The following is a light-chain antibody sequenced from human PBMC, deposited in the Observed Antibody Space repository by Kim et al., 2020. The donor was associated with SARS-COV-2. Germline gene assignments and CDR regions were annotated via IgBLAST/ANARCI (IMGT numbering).Light chain of an antibody. CDR3: AAWDDSLNAYV. V-gene: IGLV1-44*01. CDR2: TNN. Sequence: QRVTLSCSGRSSNLGSNTVNWYQQLPGTAPKLLIHTNNDRPSGVPDRFSGSKSGTSASLAISGLQSEDEADYSCAAWDDSLNAYVFGTGTKVTVL. J-gene: IGLJ1*01. CDR1: SSNLGSNT.